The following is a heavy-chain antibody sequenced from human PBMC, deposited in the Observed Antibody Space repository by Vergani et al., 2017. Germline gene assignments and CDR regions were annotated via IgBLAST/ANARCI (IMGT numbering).Heavy chain of an antibody. D-gene: IGHD4-11*01. CDR3: ARVNTETNGHLYYYYYMDV. Sequence: QVQLQQWGGGLLKPSETLSLTCVVNGGSFTSYHWTWIRQSPGEGLEWVGDIDHTGRPDYNPSFMGRFTMSVDKSRNQFSLTLNSVTATDTAIYFCARVNTETNGHLYYYYYMDVWGQGTAVTGS. CDR2: IDHTGRP. CDR1: GGSFTSYH. J-gene: IGHJ6*03. V-gene: IGHV4-34*01.